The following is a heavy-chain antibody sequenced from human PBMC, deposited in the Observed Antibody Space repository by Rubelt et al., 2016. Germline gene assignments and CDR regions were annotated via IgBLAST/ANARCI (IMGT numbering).Heavy chain of an antibody. V-gene: IGHV3-74*01. Sequence: EVQLVESGGTLVQPGGSLRLSCAASGFIFSGYAMHWVRQAPGKGLVWVSHIDSDGSTRSYADSVKGRFTISRDNAKNTLYLQRNSLRGEDTAVYYCARDRGSAAADYWGQGTLVTVSS. CDR2: IDSDGSTR. D-gene: IGHD6-13*01. J-gene: IGHJ4*02. CDR1: GFIFSGYA. CDR3: ARDRGSAAADY.